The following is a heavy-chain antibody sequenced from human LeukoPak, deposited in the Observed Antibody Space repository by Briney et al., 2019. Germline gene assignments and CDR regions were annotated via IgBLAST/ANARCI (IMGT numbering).Heavy chain of an antibody. J-gene: IGHJ3*02. CDR1: GGSISSYY. D-gene: IGHD2-21*02. CDR2: IYYSGST. Sequence: SETLSLTCTVSGGSISSYYWSWIRQPPGKGLQWIGYIYYSGSTNYNPSLKSRVTISVDTSKNQFSLKLSSVTAADTAVYYCARDSCGGDCRSHPHDAFDIWGQGTMVTVSS. V-gene: IGHV4-59*01. CDR3: ARDSCGGDCRSHPHDAFDI.